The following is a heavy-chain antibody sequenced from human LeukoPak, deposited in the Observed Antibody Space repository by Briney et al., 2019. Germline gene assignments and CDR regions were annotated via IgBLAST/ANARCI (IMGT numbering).Heavy chain of an antibody. CDR2: IKQDGSEK. CDR1: GFTFSSYG. CDR3: ARVDVATIAVPYYYYYMDV. J-gene: IGHJ6*03. D-gene: IGHD5-12*01. Sequence: QSGGSLRLSCAAPGFTFSSYGMHWVRQAPGKGLEWVANIKQDGSEKYYVDSVKGRFTISRDNAKNSLYLQMNSLRAEDTAVYYCARVDVATIAVPYYYYYMDVWGKGTTVTVSS. V-gene: IGHV3-7*01.